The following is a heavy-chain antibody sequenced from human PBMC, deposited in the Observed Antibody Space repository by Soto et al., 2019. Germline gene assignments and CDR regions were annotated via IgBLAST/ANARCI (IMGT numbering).Heavy chain of an antibody. J-gene: IGHJ6*02. CDR3: AREGFYYYYGMDV. CDR2: IYYSGST. V-gene: IGHV4-30-4*01. CDR1: GGSISSGDYY. Sequence: PSETLSLTCTVSGGSISSGDYYWSWIRQPPGKGLEWIGYIYYSGSTYYSPSLKSRVTISVDTSKNQFSLKLSSVTAADTAVYYCAREGFYYYYGMDVWGQGTTVTV.